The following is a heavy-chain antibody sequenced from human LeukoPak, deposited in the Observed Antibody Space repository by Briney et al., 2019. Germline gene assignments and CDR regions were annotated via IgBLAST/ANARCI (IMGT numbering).Heavy chain of an antibody. D-gene: IGHD6-19*01. Sequence: PGGSLRLSCAASGFTFSSYWMHWVRQAPGKGLVWVSGIKSDGSSTNYADSVKGRFSISRDNAKNTLYLQLNSLRAEDTALYYCVKGDSSGWYWGQGTLVTVSS. CDR3: VKGDSSGWY. CDR1: GFTFSSYW. V-gene: IGHV3-74*01. CDR2: IKSDGSST. J-gene: IGHJ4*02.